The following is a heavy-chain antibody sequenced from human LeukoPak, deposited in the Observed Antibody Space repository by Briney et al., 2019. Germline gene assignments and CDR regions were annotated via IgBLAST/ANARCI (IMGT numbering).Heavy chain of an antibody. V-gene: IGHV3-30-3*01. CDR1: GFTFSSYA. D-gene: IGHD4-17*01. Sequence: GGSLRLSCAASGFTFSSYAMHWVRQAPGKGLEWVAVISYDGSNKYYADSVKGRFTISRDNSKNTLYVQMNSLRAEDTAVYYCARDHTGFDYWGQGTLVTVSS. J-gene: IGHJ4*02. CDR2: ISYDGSNK. CDR3: ARDHTGFDY.